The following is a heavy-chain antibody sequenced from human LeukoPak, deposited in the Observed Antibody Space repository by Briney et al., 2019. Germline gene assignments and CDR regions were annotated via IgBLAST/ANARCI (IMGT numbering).Heavy chain of an antibody. D-gene: IGHD2-8*02. Sequence: GGSLRLSCAASGFTFSSFGMYWVRQAPGKGLEWLSYISTSSGTMYYADSVKGRFTISRDNAKNSLSLQMNGLRDEDTAVYYCARDHCTGGVCYYYSDYWGQGTLVAVSS. CDR1: GFTFSSFG. CDR2: ISTSSGTM. J-gene: IGHJ4*02. CDR3: ARDHCTGGVCYYYSDY. V-gene: IGHV3-48*02.